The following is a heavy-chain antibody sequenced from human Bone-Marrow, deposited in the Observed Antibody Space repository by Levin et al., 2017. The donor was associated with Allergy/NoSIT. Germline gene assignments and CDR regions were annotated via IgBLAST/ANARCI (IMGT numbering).Heavy chain of an antibody. D-gene: IGHD2-15*01. J-gene: IGHJ6*02. Sequence: SVKVSCKASGGTFRGYAFTWVRQAPGQGLEWMGGIIPILGTPNYAQKNQGRVTILADESTSTAYMELTNLTSEDTAVDYCATTMVEANNGLDVWGQGTTVTVSS. CDR3: ATTMVEANNGLDV. CDR2: IIPILGTP. CDR1: GGTFRGYA. V-gene: IGHV1-69*13.